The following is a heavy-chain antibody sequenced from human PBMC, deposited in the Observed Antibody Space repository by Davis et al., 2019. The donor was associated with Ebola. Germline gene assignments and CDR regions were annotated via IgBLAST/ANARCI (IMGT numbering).Heavy chain of an antibody. D-gene: IGHD5-18*01. CDR2: IRTKAYGGTT. CDR1: GFTFSTYG. Sequence: PGGSLRLSCAASGFTFSTYGMHWVRQAPGMGLEWVGVIRTKAYGGTTEYAASVKGRFTISRDDSKSIAYLQVNSLKIEDTAVYYCTRGGYSYSLWGQGTLVTVSS. J-gene: IGHJ4*02. V-gene: IGHV3-49*04. CDR3: TRGGYSYSL.